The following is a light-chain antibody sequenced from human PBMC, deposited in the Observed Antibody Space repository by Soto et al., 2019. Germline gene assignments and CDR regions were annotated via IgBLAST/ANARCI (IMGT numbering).Light chain of an antibody. CDR3: QVWDSSRGVV. V-gene: IGLV3-21*04. CDR2: YDS. Sequence: SYELTQPPSVSVAPGKTARITCGANNIGSKSVHWYQQKPGQAPILVIFYDSDRPSGIPERFSGSISGNTATLTISRVEAGDEADYSCQVWDSSRGVVFGGGTKLTVL. J-gene: IGLJ2*01. CDR1: NIGSKS.